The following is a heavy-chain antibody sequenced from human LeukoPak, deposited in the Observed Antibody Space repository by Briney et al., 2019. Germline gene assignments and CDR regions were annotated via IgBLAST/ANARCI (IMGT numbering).Heavy chain of an antibody. CDR3: ARVGYGPVDY. V-gene: IGHV4-61*02. Sequence: PSQTLSLTCTVSGGSISSGSYYWSWIRQPAGKGLEWIGRIYTSGSTNYNPSLKSRVTISLDTSKHQFSLKLSSVTAADTAVYYCARVGYGPVDYWGQGTLVTVSS. CDR1: GGSISSGSYY. J-gene: IGHJ4*02. CDR2: IYTSGST. D-gene: IGHD5-18*01.